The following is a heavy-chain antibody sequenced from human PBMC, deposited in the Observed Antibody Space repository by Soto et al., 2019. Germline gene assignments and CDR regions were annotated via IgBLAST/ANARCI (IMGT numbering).Heavy chain of an antibody. D-gene: IGHD6-13*01. CDR3: ARRSSSSWYSYFDY. CDR1: GYSFTSYW. Sequence: GESLKISCKGSGYSFTSYWISWVRQMPGKGLEWMGRIDPSDSYTNYSPSFQGHVTISRDSAKNSLYLQMNSLRAEDTAVYYCARRSSSSWYSYFDYWGQGALVTVSS. J-gene: IGHJ4*02. V-gene: IGHV5-10-1*01. CDR2: IDPSDSYT.